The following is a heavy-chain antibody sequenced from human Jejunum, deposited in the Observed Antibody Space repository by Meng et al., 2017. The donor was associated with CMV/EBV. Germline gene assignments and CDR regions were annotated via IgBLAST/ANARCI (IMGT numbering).Heavy chain of an antibody. Sequence: CEASGYTFSCSYICWARQTPGQGPEWMGWISPNSDSTEYAQKFQGRVTMTRDTSISTAYMELSRLRSDDTAVYYCARFTAPTDYWGQGTLVTVSS. CDR2: ISPNSDST. CDR3: ARFTAPTDY. CDR1: GYTFSCSY. V-gene: IGHV1-2*02. J-gene: IGHJ4*02.